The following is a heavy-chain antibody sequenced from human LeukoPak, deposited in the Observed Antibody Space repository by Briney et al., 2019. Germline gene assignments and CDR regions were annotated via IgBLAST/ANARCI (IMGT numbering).Heavy chain of an antibody. J-gene: IGHJ5*02. Sequence: GASVKVSCKASGGTFSSYAISWVRQAPGQGLEWMGGIIPIFGTANYAQKFQGRVTITADESTSTAYMELSSLRSEDTAVYYCAREWGATVTTARVLGWFDPWGQGTLVTVSS. CDR3: AREWGATVTTARVLGWFDP. V-gene: IGHV1-69*13. CDR2: IIPIFGTA. CDR1: GGTFSSYA. D-gene: IGHD4-17*01.